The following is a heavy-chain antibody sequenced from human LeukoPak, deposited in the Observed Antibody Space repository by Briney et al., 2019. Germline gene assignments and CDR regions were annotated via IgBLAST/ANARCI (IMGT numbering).Heavy chain of an antibody. V-gene: IGHV3-11*04. J-gene: IGHJ4*02. CDR3: ASGGYYSLPTTFDY. Sequence: PGGSLRLSCAASGFTFSDYYMSWIRQAPGKGLEWVSYISSSGSTIYYADPVKGRFTISRDNAKNSLYLQMNSLRAEDTAVYYCASGGYYSLPTTFDYWGQGTLVTVSS. CDR2: ISSSGSTI. CDR1: GFTFSDYY. D-gene: IGHD3-22*01.